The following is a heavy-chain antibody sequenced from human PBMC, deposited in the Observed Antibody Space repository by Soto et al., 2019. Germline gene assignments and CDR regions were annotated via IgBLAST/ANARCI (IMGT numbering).Heavy chain of an antibody. Sequence: SETLSLTCSVSGGSFSSDSFIWSWVRQFPGKGLEWIGYINYSGTTYYNPSLRSRITMSVDTSKNQFSLNLSSVTAADTAVYYCARDHKWDGMDVWGQGPRSPSP. D-gene: IGHD1-26*01. CDR1: GGSFSSDSFI. V-gene: IGHV4-31*03. CDR3: ARDHKWDGMDV. CDR2: INYSGTT. J-gene: IGHJ6*02.